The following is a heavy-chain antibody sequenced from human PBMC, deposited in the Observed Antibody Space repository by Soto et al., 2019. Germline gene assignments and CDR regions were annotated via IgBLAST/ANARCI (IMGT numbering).Heavy chain of an antibody. CDR1: GYTFINYW. Sequence: PGESLKISCRASGYTFINYWIAWVRQMPGKGLEWIGIIYPGDSDTRYSPSFQGRVTISVDRSIDTAHLQWSSLRASDSAMYYCVRGGVQTVNGLEDGFDVWGQGTMVTV. J-gene: IGHJ3*01. CDR2: IYPGDSDT. CDR3: VRGGVQTVNGLEDGFDV. D-gene: IGHD4-17*01. V-gene: IGHV5-51*01.